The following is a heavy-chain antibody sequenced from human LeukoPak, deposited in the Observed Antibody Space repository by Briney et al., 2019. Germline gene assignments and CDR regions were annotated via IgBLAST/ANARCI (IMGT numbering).Heavy chain of an antibody. J-gene: IGHJ4*02. CDR3: AKDIYCGGDCYIRAGDS. CDR2: INDGVGRA. D-gene: IGHD2-21*02. V-gene: IGHV3-23*01. CDR1: GFTFGGYA. Sequence: GGSLRLSCAASGFTFGGYAMSWVRQAPGKGLEWVSAINDGVGRAFYADAVRGRFTISRDNSRNTLYLQMNSLRAEDTAIYYCAKDIYCGGDCYIRAGDSWGQGTLVTVSS.